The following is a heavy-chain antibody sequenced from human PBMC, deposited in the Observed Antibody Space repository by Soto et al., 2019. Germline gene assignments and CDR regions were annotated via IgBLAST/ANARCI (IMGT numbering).Heavy chain of an antibody. Sequence: GGSLRLSCAASGFTVKNYQMNWVRQAPGKGLEWVSVIYSGGVTYYPDSVKGRFTIIRDTSRNTVYLQMNSLRADDTAIYYCARDPSTTGYYGLDVWGQGTTVTVSS. V-gene: IGHV3-53*01. CDR2: IYSGGVT. J-gene: IGHJ6*02. CDR3: ARDPSTTGYYGLDV. CDR1: GFTVKNYQ.